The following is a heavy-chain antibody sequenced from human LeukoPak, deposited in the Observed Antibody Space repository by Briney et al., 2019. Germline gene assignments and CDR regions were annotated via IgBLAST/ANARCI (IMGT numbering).Heavy chain of an antibody. V-gene: IGHV3-23*01. CDR1: GFTFSSYA. Sequence: GGSLRLSCAASGFTFSSYAMSWVRQAPGKGLEWVSAISGSGGSTYYADSVKGRFNISRDNSKNTLYLQMNSLRAEDTAVYYCAKDPKESVLLWFGELFYWGQGTLVTVSS. J-gene: IGHJ4*02. CDR2: ISGSGGST. CDR3: AKDPKESVLLWFGELFY. D-gene: IGHD3-10*01.